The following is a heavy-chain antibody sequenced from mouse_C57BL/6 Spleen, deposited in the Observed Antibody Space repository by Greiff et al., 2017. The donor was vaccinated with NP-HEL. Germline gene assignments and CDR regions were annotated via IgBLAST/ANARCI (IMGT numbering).Heavy chain of an antibody. Sequence: QVHVKQSGAELARPGASVKLSCKASGYTFTSYGISWVKQRTGQGLEWIGEIYPRSGNTYYNEKFKGKATLTADKSSSTAYMELRSLTSEDSAVYFCARSGATVVAPFDYWGQGTTLTVSS. J-gene: IGHJ2*01. CDR1: GYTFTSYG. CDR2: IYPRSGNT. CDR3: ARSGATVVAPFDY. D-gene: IGHD1-1*01. V-gene: IGHV1-81*01.